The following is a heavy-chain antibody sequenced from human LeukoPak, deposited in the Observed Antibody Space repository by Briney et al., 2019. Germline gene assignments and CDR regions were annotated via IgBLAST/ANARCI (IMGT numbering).Heavy chain of an antibody. CDR3: ARDSSDSSGYSEYYFDY. D-gene: IGHD3-22*01. V-gene: IGHV3-7*05. CDR2: INQDGREK. Sequence: GGSLRLSCSASGFIFSNYWMSWVRQAPGKGLEWVANINQDGREKYYVDSVKGRFTISRDNAKNSVSLQMNSLRAEDTALYYCARDSSDSSGYSEYYFDYWGQGTLVTVSS. J-gene: IGHJ4*02. CDR1: GFIFSNYW.